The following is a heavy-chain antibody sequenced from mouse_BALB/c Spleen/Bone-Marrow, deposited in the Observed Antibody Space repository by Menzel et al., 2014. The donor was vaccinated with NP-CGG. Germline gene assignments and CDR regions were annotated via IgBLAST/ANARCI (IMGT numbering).Heavy chain of an antibody. CDR3: ARFATGSFAY. Sequence: QVQLKESGAELVRPGSSVKISCKASGYVFTDYWMNWLRQRPGQGLEWIGQIFPVNADTNYKANFKDKVTLTADKSSTTAYMQLNSLTSEDSAVYFGARFATGSFAYWGQGTLVTVSA. V-gene: IGHV1-80*01. D-gene: IGHD1-1*01. CDR1: GYVFTDYW. J-gene: IGHJ3*01. CDR2: IFPVNADT.